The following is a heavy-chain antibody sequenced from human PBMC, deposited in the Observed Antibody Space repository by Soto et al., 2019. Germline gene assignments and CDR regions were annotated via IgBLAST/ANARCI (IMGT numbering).Heavy chain of an antibody. Sequence: PSETLSLTCTVSGGSIRSGGYYWSWVRQRPGNGLEWGGRIYTSGSTNYNPSLKSRVTMSVDTSKNQFSLKLSSVTAADTAVYYCARDLTYYYGSGSPPDYYYYGMDVWGQGTTVTVSS. CDR2: IYTSGST. CDR3: ARDLTYYYGSGSPPDYYYYGMDV. D-gene: IGHD3-10*01. J-gene: IGHJ6*02. V-gene: IGHV4-61*02. CDR1: GGSIRSGGYY.